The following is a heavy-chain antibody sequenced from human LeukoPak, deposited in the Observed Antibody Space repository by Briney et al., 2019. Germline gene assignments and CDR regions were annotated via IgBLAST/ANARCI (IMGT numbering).Heavy chain of an antibody. CDR1: GYSFSSYD. D-gene: IGHD3-22*01. CDR2: ISAYNGNT. V-gene: IGHV1-18*01. Sequence: ASVKVSCKASGYSFSSYDINWVRQAPGQGLEWMGWISAYNGNTNYAQKLQGRVTMTTDTSTSTAYMELRSLRSDDTAVYYCARDGGIVVVDYYFDYWGQGTLVTVSS. J-gene: IGHJ4*02. CDR3: ARDGGIVVVDYYFDY.